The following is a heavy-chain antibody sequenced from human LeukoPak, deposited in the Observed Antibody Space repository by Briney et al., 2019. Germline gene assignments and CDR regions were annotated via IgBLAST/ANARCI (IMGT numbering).Heavy chain of an antibody. V-gene: IGHV1-24*01. Sequence: ASVKVSCKVSGYTLTELSMHWVRQAPGKGLEWMGGFDPEDGETIYAQKFQGRVTMTEDTSTDTAYMELSSLRSEDTAVYYCARGLRGFWSGYYTYNWFDPWGLGTLVTVSS. J-gene: IGHJ5*02. CDR2: FDPEDGET. CDR3: ARGLRGFWSGYYTYNWFDP. CDR1: GYTLTELS. D-gene: IGHD3-3*01.